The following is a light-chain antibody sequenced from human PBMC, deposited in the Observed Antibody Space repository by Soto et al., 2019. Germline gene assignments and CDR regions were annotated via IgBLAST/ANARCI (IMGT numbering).Light chain of an antibody. V-gene: IGKV1-27*01. J-gene: IGKJ4*01. CDR3: QKDNSAPST. CDR1: LPISNY. CDR2: AAF. Sequence: DIPGTHQPSSLYISIVYRITIACRASLPISNYLAWYQQKPGKIPNLLIYAAFTLQAGVPSRFSGSGSGTDFTLSISSLQPEDVAAYYWQKDNSAPSTFGVGTKVDIK.